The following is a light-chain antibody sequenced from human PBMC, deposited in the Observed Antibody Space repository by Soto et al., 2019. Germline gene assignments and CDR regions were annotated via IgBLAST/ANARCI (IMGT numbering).Light chain of an antibody. CDR1: QSINNSY. CDR2: AAS. CDR3: QQCESTSGYT. J-gene: IGKJ3*01. Sequence: EIVLTQSPGTLSLSPGERATLSCRASQSINNSYLAWYQQKPGQAPRLLIYAASSRATGIPDRFSGSGSEAACTNTIISLEADEYAVYYCQQCESTSGYTFFPATKVDIK. V-gene: IGKV3-20*01.